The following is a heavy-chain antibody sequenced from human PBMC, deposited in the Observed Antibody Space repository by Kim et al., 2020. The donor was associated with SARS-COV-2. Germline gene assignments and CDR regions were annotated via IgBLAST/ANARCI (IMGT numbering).Heavy chain of an antibody. CDR2: IYYSGST. D-gene: IGHD1-1*01. J-gene: IGHJ5*02. CDR1: GGSVSSGSYY. V-gene: IGHV4-61*01. CDR3: ARDRGRGRTGSSRNWFDP. Sequence: SETLSLTCTVSGGSVSSGSYYWSWIRQPPGKGLEWIGYIYYSGSTNYNPSLKSRVTISVDTSKNQFSLKLSSVTAADTAVYYCARDRGRGRTGSSRNWFDPWGQGTLVTVSS.